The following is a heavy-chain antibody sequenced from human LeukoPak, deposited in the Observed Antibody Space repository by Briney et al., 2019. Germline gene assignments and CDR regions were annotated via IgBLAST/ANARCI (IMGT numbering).Heavy chain of an antibody. V-gene: IGHV3-64*01. D-gene: IGHD6-6*01. CDR3: ARGTMAARVGYYYYGMDV. CDR1: GFTVSNKY. CDR2: ISSNGGST. Sequence: GGSLRLSGAASGFTVSNKYMNWVRQAPGKGLEYVSAISSNGGSTYYANSVKGRFTISRDNSKNTLYLQMGSLRAEDMAVYYCARGTMAARVGYYYYGMDVWGQGTTVTVSS. J-gene: IGHJ6*02.